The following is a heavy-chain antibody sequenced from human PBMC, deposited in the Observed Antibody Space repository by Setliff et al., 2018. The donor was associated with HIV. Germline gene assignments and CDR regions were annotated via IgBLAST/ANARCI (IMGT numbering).Heavy chain of an antibody. CDR3: ARLYDRYDDSGYYHPVQALSY. CDR1: ELTFSNYA. Sequence: GSLRLSCAASELTFSNYAMGWVRQGPGKGLEWVSTVGAVGSPTHYAESVRGRFTISRDNAKNTLYLQMNGLRAEDTAVYYCARLYDRYDDSGYYHPVQALSYWGQGAQVTVSS. CDR2: VGAVGSPT. J-gene: IGHJ4*02. V-gene: IGHV3-23*01. D-gene: IGHD3-3*01.